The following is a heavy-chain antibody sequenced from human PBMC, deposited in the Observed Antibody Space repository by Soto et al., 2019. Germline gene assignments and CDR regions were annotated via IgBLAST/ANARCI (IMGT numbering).Heavy chain of an antibody. CDR3: ARENYYALDY. CDR1: SGSISSYN. Sequence: SETLSLTCTVSSGSISSYNWNWVRQPPGKGLEWIEFINYSGSTHYNPSLKSRVTISLDTSKNQFSLKLNSVTAADTAVYYCARENYYALDYWGPGTLVTVSS. CDR2: INYSGST. V-gene: IGHV4-59*01. J-gene: IGHJ4*02. D-gene: IGHD3-10*01.